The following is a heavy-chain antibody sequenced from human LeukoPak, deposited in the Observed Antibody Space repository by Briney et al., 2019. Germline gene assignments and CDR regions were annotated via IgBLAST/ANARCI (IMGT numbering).Heavy chain of an antibody. V-gene: IGHV1-69*06. J-gene: IGHJ4*02. CDR3: ARDKAAAGTEKLDY. CDR2: IIPIFGTA. CDR1: GGTFSSYA. Sequence: ASVKVSCKASGGTFSSYAISWVRQAPGQGLEWMGGIIPIFGTANYAQKFQGRVTITADKSTSTAYMELRSLRSDDTAVYYCARDKAAAGTEKLDYWGQGTLVTVSS. D-gene: IGHD6-13*01.